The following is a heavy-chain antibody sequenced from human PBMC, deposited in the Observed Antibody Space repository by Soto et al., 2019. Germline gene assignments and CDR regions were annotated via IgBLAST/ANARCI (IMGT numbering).Heavy chain of an antibody. CDR1: GGTFSSYT. D-gene: IGHD2-2*01. Sequence: QVQLVQSGAEVKKPGSSVKVSCKASGGTFSSYTISWVRQAPGQGLEWMGRIIPILGIANYAQKFQGRVTITADKSTSTASMELSSLRSEDTAVYYCARDLQGYCSSTSCRQNYYYYMDVWGKGTTVTVSS. V-gene: IGHV1-69*08. CDR2: IIPILGIA. CDR3: ARDLQGYCSSTSCRQNYYYYMDV. J-gene: IGHJ6*03.